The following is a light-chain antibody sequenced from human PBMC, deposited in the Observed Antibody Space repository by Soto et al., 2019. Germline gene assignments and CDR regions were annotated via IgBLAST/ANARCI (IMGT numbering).Light chain of an antibody. CDR2: YDS. CDR3: QVWDSSSDHPHVV. J-gene: IGLJ2*01. V-gene: IGLV3-21*04. Sequence: SYELTQPPSVSVAPGKTARITCGGNNIGSKSVHWYQQKPGQAPVLVIYYDSDRPSGIPERFSGSNSGNTATLTISRVEAGDDADYYCQVWDSSSDHPHVVFGGGTKLPS. CDR1: NIGSKS.